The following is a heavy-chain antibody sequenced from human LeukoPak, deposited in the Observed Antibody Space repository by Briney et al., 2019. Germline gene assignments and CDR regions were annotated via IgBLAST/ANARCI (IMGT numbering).Heavy chain of an antibody. CDR1: GASISSAY. CDR3: ARSYSSGWFYFDD. CDR2: IHYSGST. V-gene: IGHV4-59*08. J-gene: IGHJ4*02. Sequence: PSETLSLTCTVSGASISSAYWSWVRRPPEKGLEWVGYIHYSGSTTYNPSLKSRVTMSVDTSKKQFSLKLTSVTAADTAVFYCARSYSSGWFYFDDWGQGTLVTVSS. D-gene: IGHD6-19*01.